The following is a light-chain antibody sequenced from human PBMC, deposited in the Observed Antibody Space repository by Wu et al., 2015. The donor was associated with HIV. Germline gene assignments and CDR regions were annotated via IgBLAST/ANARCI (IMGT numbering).Light chain of an antibody. CDR1: QSVSSSY. V-gene: IGKV3-20*01. CDR2: GAY. Sequence: EIVLTQSPVTLSLSPGERATLSCRASQSVSSSYLAWYQQKPGQAPRLLIYGAYNRATGIPDRFSGSGSGTDFTLTISRLEPEDFAVYYCQQYGSSPPMYTFGQGTKLEIK. J-gene: IGKJ2*01. CDR3: QQYGSSPPMYT.